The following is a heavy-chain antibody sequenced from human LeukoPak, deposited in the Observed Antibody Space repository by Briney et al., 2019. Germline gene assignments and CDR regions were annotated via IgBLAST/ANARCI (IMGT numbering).Heavy chain of an antibody. CDR3: AKESVVAARGFDY. D-gene: IGHD2-15*01. CDR2: ISYDGSNK. CDR1: GFTFSSYG. Sequence: GGSLRLSCAASGFTFSSYGMHWVRQAPGKGLEWVAVISYDGSNKYYADSVKGRFTISRDNSKNTLYLQMNSLRAEDTAVYYCAKESVVAARGFDYWGQGTLVTVSS. V-gene: IGHV3-30*18. J-gene: IGHJ4*02.